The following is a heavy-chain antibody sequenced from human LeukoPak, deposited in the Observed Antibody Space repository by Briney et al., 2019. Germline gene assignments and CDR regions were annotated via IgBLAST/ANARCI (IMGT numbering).Heavy chain of an antibody. V-gene: IGHV3-30-3*01. Sequence: PGGSLRLSCAASGFTVSSTYMSWVRQAPGKGLEWVAVISYDGSNKYYADSVKGRFTISRDNSKNTLYLQMNSLRAEDTAVYYCARDSRFLQYPDYWGQGTLVTVSS. D-gene: IGHD4-11*01. CDR1: GFTVSSTY. J-gene: IGHJ4*02. CDR3: ARDSRFLQYPDY. CDR2: ISYDGSNK.